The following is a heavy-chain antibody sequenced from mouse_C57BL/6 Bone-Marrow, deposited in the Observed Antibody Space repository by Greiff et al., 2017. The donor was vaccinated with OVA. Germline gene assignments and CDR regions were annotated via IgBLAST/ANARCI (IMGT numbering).Heavy chain of an antibody. D-gene: IGHD2-1*01. J-gene: IGHJ3*01. CDR2: ISSGGSYT. CDR1: GFTFSSYG. CDR3: ARHYGNYGLDY. Sequence: EVMLVESGGDLVKPGGSLKLSCAASGFTFSSYGMSWVRQTPDKRLEWVATISSGGSYTYYPDSVKGRFTISRDNAKNTLYLQMSSLKSEDTAMYYCARHYGNYGLDYWGQGTLVTVSA. V-gene: IGHV5-6*02.